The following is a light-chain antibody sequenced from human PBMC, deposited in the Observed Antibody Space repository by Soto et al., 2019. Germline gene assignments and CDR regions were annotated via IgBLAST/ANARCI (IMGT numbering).Light chain of an antibody. J-gene: IGKJ5*01. CDR2: DVL. Sequence: DIQMTQSPSSLSASVGDRVTISCQASQDINNYLNWFQQKPGKAPKLLIYDVLNLETGVPSRFSGSGSGAYFTLTISSLQPEDIATYYCQQYDKLPITFGQWTRLEIK. CDR3: QQYDKLPIT. V-gene: IGKV1-33*01. CDR1: QDINNY.